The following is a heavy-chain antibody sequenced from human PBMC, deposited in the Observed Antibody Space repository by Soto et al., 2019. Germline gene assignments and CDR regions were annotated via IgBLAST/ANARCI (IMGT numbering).Heavy chain of an antibody. Sequence: GGSLRLSCAASGFTFRSYAMGWVRHAPGKGLEWVSSIGTSGAAYYADSVKGRFTISRDNPDNALYLQLNILRSEDTAVYYCAARGRFYFDYWGQGILVTVSS. CDR3: AARGRFYFDY. CDR2: IGTSGAA. V-gene: IGHV3-23*01. D-gene: IGHD1-26*01. CDR1: GFTFRSYA. J-gene: IGHJ4*02.